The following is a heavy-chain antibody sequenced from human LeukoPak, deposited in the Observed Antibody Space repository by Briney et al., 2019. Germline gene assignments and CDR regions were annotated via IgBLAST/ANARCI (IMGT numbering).Heavy chain of an antibody. CDR2: MSSSGST. Sequence: SETLSLTCAVYGGSFSGYYWTWIRQPPGKGLEWIGHMSSSGSTNYNPSLKSRVTISVDMYKNQFSLKLISLTAADTAVYYCARANYYGSGPYYYYMDVWGKGTTVTVSS. V-gene: IGHV4-59*01. J-gene: IGHJ6*03. CDR1: GGSFSGYY. CDR3: ARANYYGSGPYYYYMDV. D-gene: IGHD3-10*01.